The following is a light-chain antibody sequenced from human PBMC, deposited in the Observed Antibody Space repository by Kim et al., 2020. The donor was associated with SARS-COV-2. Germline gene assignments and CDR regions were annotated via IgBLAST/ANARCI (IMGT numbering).Light chain of an antibody. CDR3: QQYNSYPWT. CDR1: KSIGSW. J-gene: IGKJ1*01. V-gene: IGKV1-5*03. Sequence: AFVGEEATSPCRASKSIGSWLAWNQQKPGKAPKLMIYKASSLGSGVQSGFGGRGSGTEFPLTISSLQPDDFAPNSCQQYNSYPWTLGEGTKGDIK. CDR2: KAS.